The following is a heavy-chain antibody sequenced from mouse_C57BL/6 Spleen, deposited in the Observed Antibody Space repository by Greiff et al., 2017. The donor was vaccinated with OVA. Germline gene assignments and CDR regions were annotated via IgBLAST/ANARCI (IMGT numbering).Heavy chain of an antibody. CDR3: SRGGYSGSSTDSYFDD. Sequence: QVQLQQPGAELVKPGASVKLSCKASGYTFTSYWMHWVKQRPGRGLEWIGRIDPNSGGTKYNEKFKSKATLTVDKPSSTAYMQLSSLTSEDSAVSVCSRGGYSGSSTDSYFDDWGTGTTVTVSS. CDR2: IDPNSGGT. CDR1: GYTFTSYW. D-gene: IGHD1-1*01. V-gene: IGHV1-72*01. J-gene: IGHJ1*03.